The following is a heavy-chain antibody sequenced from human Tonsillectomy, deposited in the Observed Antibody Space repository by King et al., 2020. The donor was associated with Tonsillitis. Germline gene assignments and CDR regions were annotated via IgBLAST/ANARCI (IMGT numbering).Heavy chain of an antibody. Sequence: VTLKESGPALVKPTQTLTLTCTFSGFSLSTSGMCVSWIRQPPGKALEWLGRIDWDDDKYYNTSLKTRLTISKDTSKNQVVLTMTNMDPVDTATYYCARIRELAVVGLNYFDYWGQGILVTVSS. D-gene: IGHD2-15*01. V-gene: IGHV2-70*11. CDR1: GFSLSTSGMC. CDR2: IDWDDDK. CDR3: ARIRELAVVGLNYFDY. J-gene: IGHJ4*02.